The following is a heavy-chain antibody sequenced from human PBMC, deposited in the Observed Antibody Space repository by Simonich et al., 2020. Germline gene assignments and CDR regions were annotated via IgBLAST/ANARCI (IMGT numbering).Heavy chain of an antibody. CDR3: ARGGVQYYYYYMDV. CDR2: INPNRGGS. CDR1: GYTFTGYY. Sequence: QVQLVQSGAEVKKPGASVKVSCKASGYTFTGYYMHWVRQAPGQRLEGMGWINPNRGGSNYAKKFQGRVNMTRDTSISTAYMELSRLRSDDTAVYYCARGGVQYYYYYMDVWGKGTTVTVSS. V-gene: IGHV1-2*02. J-gene: IGHJ6*03. D-gene: IGHD1-1*01.